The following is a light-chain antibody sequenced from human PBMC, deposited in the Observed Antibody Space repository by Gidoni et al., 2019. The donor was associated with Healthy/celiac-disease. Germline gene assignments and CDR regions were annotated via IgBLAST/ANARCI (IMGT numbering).Light chain of an antibody. Sequence: DIQMTQSPSSLSASVGDRVTITRRASQSISSYLNWYQQKPGKAPKLLIYAASSLQSGVPSRFSGSGSGTDFTLTISSLQPEDVATYYCQQSYSTLWTFGQGTKVEIK. J-gene: IGKJ1*01. CDR2: AAS. CDR3: QQSYSTLWT. V-gene: IGKV1-39*01. CDR1: QSISSY.